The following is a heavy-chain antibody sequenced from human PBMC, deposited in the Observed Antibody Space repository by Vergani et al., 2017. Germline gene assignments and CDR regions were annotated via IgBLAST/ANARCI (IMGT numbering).Heavy chain of an antibody. D-gene: IGHD3-9*01. CDR2: IWYDGSNK. CDR1: GFTFSSYG. J-gene: IGHJ4*02. Sequence: QVQLVESGGGVVQPGRSLRLSCAASGFTFSSYGMHWVRQGPGKGLEWVAVIWYDGSNKYYADTVKGRFTISRDNSKNTLYLQMNSLRAEDTAVYYCAREGDILTLDYWGQGTLVTVSS. V-gene: IGHV3-33*01. CDR3: AREGDILTLDY.